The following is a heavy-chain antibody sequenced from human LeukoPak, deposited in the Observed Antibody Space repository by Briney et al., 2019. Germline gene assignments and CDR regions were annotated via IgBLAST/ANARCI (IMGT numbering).Heavy chain of an antibody. CDR1: GFTFSSYS. CDR2: ISSSSSTI. J-gene: IGHJ4*02. V-gene: IGHV3-48*01. CDR3: ARDREVGAKPFFDY. Sequence: PGGSLRLSCAASGFTFSSYSMNWVRQAPGKGLEWVSYISSSSSTIYYADSVKGRFTISRDNAKNSLYLQMNSLRAEDTAVYYCARDREVGAKPFFDYWGQGTLVTVSS. D-gene: IGHD1-26*01.